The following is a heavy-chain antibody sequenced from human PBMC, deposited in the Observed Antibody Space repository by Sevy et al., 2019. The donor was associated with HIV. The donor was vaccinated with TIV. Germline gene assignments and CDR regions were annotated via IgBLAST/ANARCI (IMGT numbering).Heavy chain of an antibody. Sequence: GGSLRLSCAASGFTFSSYAMHWVRQAPGKGLEWVAIISYDGRNKYCADSVKGRFTISRDNSKNTLYLQMNSLRAEDTAVYYCAKVGDSSGYYHPFDYWGQGTLVTVSS. CDR3: AKVGDSSGYYHPFDY. CDR1: GFTFSSYA. CDR2: ISYDGRNK. V-gene: IGHV3-30-3*01. D-gene: IGHD3-22*01. J-gene: IGHJ4*02.